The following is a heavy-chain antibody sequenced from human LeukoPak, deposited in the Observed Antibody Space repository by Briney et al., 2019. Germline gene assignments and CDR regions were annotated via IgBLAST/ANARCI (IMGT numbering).Heavy chain of an antibody. CDR1: GLTFSNYY. D-gene: IGHD2-15*01. V-gene: IGHV3-11*01. CDR2: ISSSGSTI. Sequence: PGGSLRLSCAASGLTFSNYYMSWIRQAPGKGLEWVSYISSSGSTINYADSVKGRLNISRDNAKNSLYLQMNSLRDEDTAVYYCARDSSKNHAAGGTIDYWGQGTLVIVSS. J-gene: IGHJ4*02. CDR3: ARDSSKNHAAGGTIDY.